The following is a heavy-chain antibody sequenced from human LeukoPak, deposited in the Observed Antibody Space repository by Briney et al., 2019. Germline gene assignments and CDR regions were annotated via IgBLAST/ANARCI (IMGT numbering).Heavy chain of an antibody. D-gene: IGHD6-13*01. CDR3: ARQIASAGTAGFDF. V-gene: IGHV4-4*07. Sequence: SETLSLTCTVSGGSISSYYWSWIRQPAGKGLEWIGRIYSTGSTNYNPSLRSRVTMSVDTSKNQFSLRLRSVTAADTAVYYCARQIASAGTAGFDFWGQGALVTVSS. CDR2: IYSTGST. CDR1: GGSISSYY. J-gene: IGHJ4*02.